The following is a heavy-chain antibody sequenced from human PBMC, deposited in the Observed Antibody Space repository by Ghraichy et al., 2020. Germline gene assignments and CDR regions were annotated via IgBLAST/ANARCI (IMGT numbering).Heavy chain of an antibody. J-gene: IGHJ6*02. CDR3: ARVEPPDVRDGYKYYYYYGMDV. V-gene: IGHV1-18*04. D-gene: IGHD5-24*01. CDR1: GYTFTSYG. CDR2: ISAYNGNT. Sequence: ASVKVSCKASGYTFTSYGISWVRQAPGQGLEWMGWISAYNGNTNYAQKLQGRVTMTTDTSTSTAYMELRSLRSDDTAVYYCARVEPPDVRDGYKYYYYYGMDVWGQGTTVTVSS.